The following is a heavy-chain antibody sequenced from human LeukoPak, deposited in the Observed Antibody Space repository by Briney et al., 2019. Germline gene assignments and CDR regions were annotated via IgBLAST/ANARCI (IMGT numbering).Heavy chain of an antibody. V-gene: IGHV3-33*01. J-gene: IGHJ4*02. Sequence: GSSLRLSYAESVFTFRSCAMHWVRQAPGKGLEWLAVIWYDGSNKYYADSVKGRFTISRDNSKNTLYLQMNSLRAEDTAVYYCARMGPRFLDGFDYWGQGTLVTVSS. CDR2: IWYDGSNK. CDR1: VFTFRSCA. D-gene: IGHD3-3*01. CDR3: ARMGPRFLDGFDY.